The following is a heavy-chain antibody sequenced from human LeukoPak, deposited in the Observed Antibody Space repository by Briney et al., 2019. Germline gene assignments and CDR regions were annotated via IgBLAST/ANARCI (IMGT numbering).Heavy chain of an antibody. V-gene: IGHV4-4*07. J-gene: IGHJ4*02. CDR1: GGSISSYY. CDR2: IYTSGST. CDR3: ARDLNIYDSSGRLDY. Sequence: SETLSLTCTVSGGSISSYYWSWIRQPAGKGLEWIGCIYTSGSTNYNPSLKSRVTMSVDTSKNQFSLKLSSVTAADTAVYYCARDLNIYDSSGRLDYWGQGTLVTVSS. D-gene: IGHD3-22*01.